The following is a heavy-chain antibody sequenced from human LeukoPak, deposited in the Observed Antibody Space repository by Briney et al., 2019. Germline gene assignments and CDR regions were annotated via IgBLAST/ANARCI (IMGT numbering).Heavy chain of an antibody. D-gene: IGHD2-2*01. J-gene: IGHJ2*01. CDR3: ASSKSVGWYFDL. V-gene: IGHV4-39*07. CDR2: IYYSGST. Sequence: SETLSLTCTVSGGSISSSSYYWGWIRQPPGKGLEWIGSIYYSGSTYYNPSLKSRVTISVDTSKNQFSLELSSVTAADTAVYYCASSKSVGWYFDLWGRGTLVTVSS. CDR1: GGSISSSSYY.